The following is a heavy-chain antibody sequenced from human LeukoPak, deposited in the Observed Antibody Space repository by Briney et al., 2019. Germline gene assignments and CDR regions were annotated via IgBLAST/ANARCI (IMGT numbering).Heavy chain of an antibody. CDR3: AKGSFSTHFDY. CDR1: GFTFSTYA. J-gene: IGHJ4*02. D-gene: IGHD2/OR15-2a*01. CDR2: ISGSAGNT. Sequence: GGSLRLSCAASGFTFSTYAMSWVRQAPGKGLEWVSGISGSAGNTYYADPVKGRLTISRDNSKNTLYLQMNSLRAEDTAVYYCAKGSFSTHFDYWGQGTLVTVSS. V-gene: IGHV3-23*01.